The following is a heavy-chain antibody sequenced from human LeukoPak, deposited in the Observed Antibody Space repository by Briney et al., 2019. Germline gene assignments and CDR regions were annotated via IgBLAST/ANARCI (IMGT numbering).Heavy chain of an antibody. J-gene: IGHJ1*01. Sequence: GASVKVSCKASGYTFTDFGFIWVRQAPGQGLEWMGWVSTYNGDTDYAKKFQDRVTMTTESSTQTTFMELRNLRSDDTAVYYCAGAESMALYFPYWGQGNLVSVSS. CDR2: VSTYNGDT. CDR1: GYTFTDFG. CDR3: AGAESMALYFPY. D-gene: IGHD2-8*01. V-gene: IGHV1-18*01.